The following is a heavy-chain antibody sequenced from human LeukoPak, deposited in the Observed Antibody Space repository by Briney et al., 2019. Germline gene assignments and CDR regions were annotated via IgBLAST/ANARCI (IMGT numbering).Heavy chain of an antibody. Sequence: PGGSLRLSCAASGFTVSSNYMSWVRQAPGKGLEWVSVIYSGGNTYYADSVKGRFTISRDNSKNTLYLQMNSLRAEDTAVYYCASVRWEYYALDYWGQGTLVTVSS. D-gene: IGHD3-10*01. CDR2: IYSGGNT. CDR3: ASVRWEYYALDY. V-gene: IGHV3-53*01. J-gene: IGHJ4*02. CDR1: GFTVSSNY.